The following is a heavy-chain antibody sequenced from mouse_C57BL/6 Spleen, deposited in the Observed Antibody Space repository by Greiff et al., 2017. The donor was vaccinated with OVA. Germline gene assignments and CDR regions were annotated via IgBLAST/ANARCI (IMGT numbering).Heavy chain of an antibody. CDR3: ARDYGSSYYYFGD. Sequence: EVKVVESGGGLVKPGGSLKLSCASYGFAFSSYAMSWVRKTPEKRLELVATISDGGSYTYYPDNVKGRFIISRDNAKNNLYLQMSNLKSEDTALYYCARDYGSSYYYFGDRGKGTTLTVS. CDR1: GFAFSSYA. D-gene: IGHD1-1*01. CDR2: ISDGGSYT. J-gene: IGHJ2*01. V-gene: IGHV5-4*01.